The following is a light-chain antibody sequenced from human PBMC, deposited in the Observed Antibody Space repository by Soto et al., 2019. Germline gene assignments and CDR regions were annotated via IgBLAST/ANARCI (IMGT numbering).Light chain of an antibody. J-gene: IGLJ2*01. CDR3: HVWDKSSNHVV. Sequence: SYVLTQPPSVSVAPGQTASIACGGSNIGSKNIHWYQQRPGQAPVLVIFFDSVRPSGIPARFSGSNSGNTATLTISRVEAGDEADYYCHVWDKSSNHVVFGGGTKVTVL. V-gene: IGLV3-21*04. CDR1: NIGSKN. CDR2: FDS.